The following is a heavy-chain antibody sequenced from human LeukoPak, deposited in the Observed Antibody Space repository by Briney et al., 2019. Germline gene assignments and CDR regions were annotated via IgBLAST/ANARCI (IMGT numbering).Heavy chain of an antibody. CDR3: ARGSISTEVADY. J-gene: IGHJ4*02. Sequence: ASVKVSCKASGYTFTSYGISWVRQAPGQGLEWMGWISAYNGNTNYAQRLQGRVTMTTDTSTSTAYMELRSLRSDDTAVYFCARGSISTEVADYWGQGTLATVSS. CDR1: GYTFTSYG. CDR2: ISAYNGNT. D-gene: IGHD4-23*01. V-gene: IGHV1-18*01.